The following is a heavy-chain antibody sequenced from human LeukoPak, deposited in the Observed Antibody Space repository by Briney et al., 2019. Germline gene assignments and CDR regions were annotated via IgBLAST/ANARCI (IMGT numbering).Heavy chain of an antibody. J-gene: IGHJ5*02. CDR1: GDSITTNSYG. CDR2: IYSSGNN. V-gene: IGHV4-39*01. D-gene: IGHD3-16*01. CDR3: ARRGIWDLQIGNWFDP. Sequence: SETLSLTCSLSGDSITTNSYGWGWSRQAGGKGLEWIGSIYSSGNNYYNPSLNTRATISPDTSKNQYSLMLTSVTAADTAVYYCARRGIWDLQIGNWFDPWGQGTLVTVSS.